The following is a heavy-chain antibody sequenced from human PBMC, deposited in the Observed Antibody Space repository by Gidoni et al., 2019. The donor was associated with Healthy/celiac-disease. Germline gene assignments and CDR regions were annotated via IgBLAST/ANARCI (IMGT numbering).Heavy chain of an antibody. CDR1: GFTFSSYE. D-gene: IGHD3-3*02. CDR2: ISSSGSTI. CDR3: ARDNGHFWSGHYHYFDY. V-gene: IGHV3-48*03. Sequence: EVQLVESVGGLVQPGGSLRPSCAASGFTFSSYEMNWVRQAPGKGLEWVSYISSSGSTIYYADSLKGRFTISRDNAKNSLYLQMNSLRAEDTAVYYCARDNGHFWSGHYHYFDYWGQGTLVTVSS. J-gene: IGHJ4*02.